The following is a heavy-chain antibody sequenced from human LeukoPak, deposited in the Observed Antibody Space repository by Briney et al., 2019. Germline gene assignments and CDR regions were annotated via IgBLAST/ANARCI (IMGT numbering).Heavy chain of an antibody. D-gene: IGHD6-19*01. CDR1: GFTFGTYW. CDR3: AAQGSVWYMAPNN. CDR2: IKYDGSEK. V-gene: IGHV3-7*01. J-gene: IGHJ4*02. Sequence: PGGSLRLSCAASGFTFGTYWMSWVRQAPGKGLEWVANIKYDGSEKYYVDSVKGRFTISRDNAKNSLYLQMNSLRGEDTAVYYCAAQGSVWYMAPNNWGQGTLVTVSS.